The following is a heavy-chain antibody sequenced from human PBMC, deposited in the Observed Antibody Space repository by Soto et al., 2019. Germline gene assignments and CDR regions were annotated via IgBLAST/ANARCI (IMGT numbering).Heavy chain of an antibody. CDR3: AHRWIHDSFHEPSFDP. CDR1: GFSLSTSGVG. V-gene: IGHV2-5*01. CDR2: IYWNDDK. D-gene: IGHD3-3*01. J-gene: IGHJ5*02. Sequence: SGPTLVNPTQTLTLTCTFSGFSLSTSGVGVGWIRQPPGKALEWLALIYWNDDKRYSPSLKSRLTITKDTSKNQVVLTMTNMDPVDTATYYCAHRWIHDSFHEPSFDPRGQGTLVTVSS.